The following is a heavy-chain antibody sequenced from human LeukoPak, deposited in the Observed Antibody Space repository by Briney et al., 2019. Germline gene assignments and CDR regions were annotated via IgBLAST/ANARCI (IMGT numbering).Heavy chain of an antibody. CDR3: ASAQVVPAAMNFDY. CDR2: ISSSGSTI. Sequence: GGSLRLSCAASGFTFSSYEMNWVRQAPGKGLEWVSYISSSGSTIYYADSVKGRFTIPRDNAKNSPYLQMNSLRAEDTAVYYCASAQVVPAAMNFDYWGQGTLVTVSS. J-gene: IGHJ4*02. D-gene: IGHD2-2*01. CDR1: GFTFSSYE. V-gene: IGHV3-48*03.